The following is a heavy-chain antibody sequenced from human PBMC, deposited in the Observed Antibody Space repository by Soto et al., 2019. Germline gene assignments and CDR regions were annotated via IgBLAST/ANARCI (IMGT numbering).Heavy chain of an antibody. CDR3: ARDHWDYGGNSGAFDI. J-gene: IGHJ3*02. CDR2: IYYSGST. V-gene: IGHV4-31*03. D-gene: IGHD4-17*01. Sequence: SETLSLTCTVSGGSISSGGYYWSWIRQHPGKGLEWIGYIYYSGSTYYNPSLKSRVTISVETSKNQFSLKLSSVTAADTAVYYCARDHWDYGGNSGAFDIWGQGTMVTVSS. CDR1: GGSISSGGYY.